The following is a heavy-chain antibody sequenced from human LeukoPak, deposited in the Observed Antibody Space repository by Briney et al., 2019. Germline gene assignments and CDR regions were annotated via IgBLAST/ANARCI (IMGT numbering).Heavy chain of an antibody. J-gene: IGHJ6*03. CDR1: GFTFSSYS. V-gene: IGHV3-21*01. D-gene: IGHD2-8*01. CDR3: AKDRCSNGIGCYYYYMEV. Sequence: GGSLRLSCAASGFTFSSYSMNWVSQAPGKGLEWVSSISSSSSYIYYADSVKGRFTISRGNAKNSLYLQMNSLRAEDTAVYYCAKDRCSNGIGCYYYYMEVWGKGTTVTISS. CDR2: ISSSSSYI.